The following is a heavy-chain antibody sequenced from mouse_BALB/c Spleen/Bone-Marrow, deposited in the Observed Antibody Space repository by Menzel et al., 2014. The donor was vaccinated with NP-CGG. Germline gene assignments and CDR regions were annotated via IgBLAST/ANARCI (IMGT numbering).Heavy chain of an antibody. Sequence: EVQRVESGGGLVKPGGSLKLSCAASGSTFSSYAMSWVRQTPEKRLEWVATISSGGSYTYYPDSVKGRFTISRYNAKNTLYLQMSSLRSEDTAMYYCARHYYGSSYYFDYWGQGTTLTVSS. CDR1: GSTFSSYA. D-gene: IGHD1-1*01. CDR3: ARHYYGSSYYFDY. J-gene: IGHJ2*01. V-gene: IGHV5-9-3*01. CDR2: ISSGGSYT.